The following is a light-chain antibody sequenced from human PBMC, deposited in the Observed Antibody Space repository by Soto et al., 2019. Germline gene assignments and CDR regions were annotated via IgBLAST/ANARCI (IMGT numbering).Light chain of an antibody. CDR3: QQYSDSPPT. J-gene: IGKJ1*01. CDR1: QSVSSY. CDR2: DAS. Sequence: EIVLTQSPGTLSLSPGERATLSCRASQSVSSYLAWHQQKPGMAPRLLIYDASTRATGIPDRFSGSGSGTDFTLTIDRLEPEDFAMYYCQQYSDSPPTFGQGTKVDIK. V-gene: IGKV3D-20*01.